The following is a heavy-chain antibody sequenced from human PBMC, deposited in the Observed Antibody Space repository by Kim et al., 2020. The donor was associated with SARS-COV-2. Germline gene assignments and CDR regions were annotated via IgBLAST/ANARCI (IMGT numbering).Heavy chain of an antibody. Sequence: GGSLRLSCAASGFTFDDYAMHWVRQAPGKGLEWVSLISGDGGSTYYADSVKGRFTISRDNSKNSLYLQMNSLRTEDTALYYCAKDGGYSYGYFSLGYWGQGTLVTVSS. CDR1: GFTFDDYA. D-gene: IGHD5-18*01. CDR2: ISGDGGST. J-gene: IGHJ4*02. CDR3: AKDGGYSYGYFSLGY. V-gene: IGHV3-43*02.